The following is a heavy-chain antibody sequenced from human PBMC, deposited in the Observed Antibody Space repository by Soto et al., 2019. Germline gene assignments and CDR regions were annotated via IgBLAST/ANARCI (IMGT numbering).Heavy chain of an antibody. Sequence: GESLKISCKGSGYSFTSYWISWVRQMPGKGLEWMGRIDPSDSYTNYSPSFQGHVIISADKSISTAYLQWSSLKASDTAMYYCAGTYYYDSSGYYHFDYWGQGTLVTVSS. CDR1: GYSFTSYW. V-gene: IGHV5-10-1*01. CDR3: AGTYYYDSSGYYHFDY. J-gene: IGHJ4*02. CDR2: IDPSDSYT. D-gene: IGHD3-22*01.